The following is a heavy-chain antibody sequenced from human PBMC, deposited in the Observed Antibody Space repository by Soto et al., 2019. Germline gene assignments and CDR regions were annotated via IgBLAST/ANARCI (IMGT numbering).Heavy chain of an antibody. CDR2: IYYSGST. Sequence: SETLSLTCTVSGGSISSSSYYWGWIRQPPGKGLEWIGSIYYSGSTYYNPSLKSRVTISVDTSKNQFSLKLSSVTAADTAVYYCAREQHSRGSDFWSGYYDAFDIWGQGTMVTVSS. D-gene: IGHD3-3*01. J-gene: IGHJ3*02. CDR1: GGSISSSSYY. V-gene: IGHV4-39*07. CDR3: AREQHSRGSDFWSGYYDAFDI.